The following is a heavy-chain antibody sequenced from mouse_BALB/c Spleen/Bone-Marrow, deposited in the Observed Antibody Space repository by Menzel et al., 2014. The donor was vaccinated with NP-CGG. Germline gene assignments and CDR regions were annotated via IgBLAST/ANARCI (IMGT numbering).Heavy chain of an antibody. D-gene: IGHD2-4*01. CDR1: GFTFSSYT. Sequence: EVQVVESGGGLVKPGGSLKLSCAASGFTFSSYTMSWVRQTPEKRLEWVATISSGGGNTYYPDSVKGRFTISRDNAKNNLYLQMSSLRSEDTALYYCARYMITTSYFDYWGQGTTLTVSS. V-gene: IGHV5-9*03. J-gene: IGHJ2*01. CDR3: ARYMITTSYFDY. CDR2: ISSGGGNT.